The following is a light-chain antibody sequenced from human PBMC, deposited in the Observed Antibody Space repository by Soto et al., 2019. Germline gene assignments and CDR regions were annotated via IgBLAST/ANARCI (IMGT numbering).Light chain of an antibody. CDR3: SSYTGSSTLV. CDR1: SNDIGNYNY. Sequence: QSVLTQPASVSGSPGQSITISCTGTSNDIGNYNYVSWYQQHPGKAPKLIIYEVTNRPSGVPNRFSGSKSGNTASLTISGLQAEDEADYHCSSYTGSSTLVFGGGTKVTVL. V-gene: IGLV2-14*01. CDR2: EVT. J-gene: IGLJ2*01.